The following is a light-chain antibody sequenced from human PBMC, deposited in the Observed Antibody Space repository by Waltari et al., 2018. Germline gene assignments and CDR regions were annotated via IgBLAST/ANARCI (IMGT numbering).Light chain of an antibody. CDR3: SSYTSRHTML. CDR2: DVS. CDR1: SSDVGRYNW. V-gene: IGLV2-14*01. Sequence: QSALTQPASVSGSPGQSIAIPCTGTSSDVGRYNWGSWYQQHPGKAPKVLFFDVSNPPSVVSNRFSGSKSANTASLTISELQAEDEADYYCSSYTSRHTMLFGGGTKLTVL. J-gene: IGLJ2*01.